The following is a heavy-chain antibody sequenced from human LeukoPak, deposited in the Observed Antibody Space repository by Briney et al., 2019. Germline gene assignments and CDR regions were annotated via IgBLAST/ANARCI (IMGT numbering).Heavy chain of an antibody. Sequence: GGSLRLSCAASGFTFSSYGMHWVRQAPGKGLEWVAVIWYDGSNKYYADSVKGRFIISRDNSKNTLYLQMNSLRAEDTAVYYCAKDEERTGYSSGWYWYYYYYYMDVWGKGTTVTVSS. D-gene: IGHD6-19*01. CDR2: IWYDGSNK. CDR1: GFTFSSYG. CDR3: AKDEERTGYSSGWYWYYYYYYMDV. J-gene: IGHJ6*03. V-gene: IGHV3-33*06.